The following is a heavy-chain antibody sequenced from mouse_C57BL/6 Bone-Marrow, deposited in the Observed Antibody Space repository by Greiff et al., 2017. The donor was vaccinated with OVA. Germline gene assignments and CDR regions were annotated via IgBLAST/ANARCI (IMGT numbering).Heavy chain of an antibody. V-gene: IGHV2-3*01. CDR2: IWGDGSK. Sequence: VKLVESGPGLVAPSQSLSITCTVSGFSLTSYGVSWVRQPPGKGLEWLGVIWGDGSKNYNSARIARVSISKDNSKSQVFLKLNSLQTDDTATYYCAKEGYLWYFDVWGTGTTVTVSS. CDR1: GFSLTSYG. CDR3: AKEGYLWYFDV. D-gene: IGHD3-1*01. J-gene: IGHJ1*03.